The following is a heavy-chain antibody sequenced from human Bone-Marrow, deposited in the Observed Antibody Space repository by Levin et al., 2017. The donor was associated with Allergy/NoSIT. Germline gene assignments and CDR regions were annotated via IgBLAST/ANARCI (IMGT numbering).Heavy chain of an antibody. D-gene: IGHD1/OR15-1a*01. CDR1: FSPLLSFS. CDR3: ATHKWNKGLDV. V-gene: IGHV1-24*01. Sequence: SFPFSFSPLLSFSLHWVRQAPGKGLEWMGGFDPENGETVYAQKFQGRVTMPDDSSTDTAYMDLSSLRSEDTAVYYCATHKWNKGLDVWGQGTMVTVSS. J-gene: IGHJ3*01. CDR2: FDPENGET.